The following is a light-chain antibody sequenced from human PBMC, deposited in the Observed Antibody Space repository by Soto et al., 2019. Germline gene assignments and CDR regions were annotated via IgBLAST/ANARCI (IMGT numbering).Light chain of an antibody. CDR1: QSIGSR. J-gene: IGKJ4*01. CDR2: DAS. CDR3: QQYSAAPLT. V-gene: IGKV1-5*01. Sequence: DIQMTQSPSTLSASVGDRVSITCRASQSIGSRLAWYQQKPGKAPKLLICDASSLESGAPSRFSGSGSGTEFTLTISSLQPDDFAAYYCQQYSAAPLTFGGGTKVEVK.